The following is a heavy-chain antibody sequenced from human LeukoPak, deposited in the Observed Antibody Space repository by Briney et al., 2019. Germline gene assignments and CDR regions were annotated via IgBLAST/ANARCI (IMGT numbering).Heavy chain of an antibody. CDR1: GGSISSYY. CDR2: IYYSGST. D-gene: IGHD5-24*01. V-gene: IGHV4-59*01. J-gene: IGHJ4*02. Sequence: SETLSLTCTVSGGSISSYYWSWIRQPPGKGLEWIGYIYYSGSTNYNPSLKSRVTISVDTSKNQFSLKLSSVTAADTAVYYCARGGQPRDYPFDYWGQGTLVTVSS. CDR3: ARGGQPRDYPFDY.